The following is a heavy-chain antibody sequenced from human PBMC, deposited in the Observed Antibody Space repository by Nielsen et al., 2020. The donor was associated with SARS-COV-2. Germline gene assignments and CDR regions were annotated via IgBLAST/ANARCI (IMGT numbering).Heavy chain of an antibody. J-gene: IGHJ6*02. CDR3: ARDKDDSSGYYYYYYYGMDV. CDR1: GGSISSGGYY. Sequence: SETLSLTCTVSGGSISSGGYYWSWIRQHPGKGLEWIEYIYYSGSTYYNPSLKSRVTISVDTSKNQFSLKLSSVTAADTAVYYCARDKDDSSGYYYYYYYGMDVWGQGTTVTVSS. V-gene: IGHV4-31*03. D-gene: IGHD3-22*01. CDR2: IYYSGST.